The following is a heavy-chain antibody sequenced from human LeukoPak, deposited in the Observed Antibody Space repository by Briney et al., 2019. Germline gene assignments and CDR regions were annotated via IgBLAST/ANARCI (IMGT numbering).Heavy chain of an antibody. J-gene: IGHJ5*02. V-gene: IGHV4-4*07. Sequence: PSETLSLTCTVSGGSISRYYWSWIRQPAGKGLEWIGRIYTSGSTNYNPSLKSRVTMSVDTSKNQFSLKLSSVTAADTAVYYCARGTRFTAPPRRFDWFDPWGQGTLVTVSS. CDR1: GGSISRYY. CDR3: ARGTRFTAPPRRFDWFDP. CDR2: IYTSGST. D-gene: IGHD2-2*01.